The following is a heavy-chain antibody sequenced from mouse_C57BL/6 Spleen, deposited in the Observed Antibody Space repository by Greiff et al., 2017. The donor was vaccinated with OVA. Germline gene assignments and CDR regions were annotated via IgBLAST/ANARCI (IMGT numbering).Heavy chain of an antibody. CDR3: ARNYYGSRPDY. V-gene: IGHV5-17*01. D-gene: IGHD1-1*01. Sequence: EVKLMESGGGLVKPGGSLKLSCAASGFTFSDYGMHWVRQAPEKGLEWVAYISSGSSTIYYADTVKGRSTISRDNAKNTLFLQMTGLRSEDTAMYYCARNYYGSRPDYWGQGTTLTVSS. J-gene: IGHJ2*01. CDR2: ISSGSSTI. CDR1: GFTFSDYG.